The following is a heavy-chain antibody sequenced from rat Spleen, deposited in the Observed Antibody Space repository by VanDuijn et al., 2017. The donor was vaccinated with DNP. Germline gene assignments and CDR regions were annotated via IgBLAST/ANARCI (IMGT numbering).Heavy chain of an antibody. CDR1: GFTFSDYY. V-gene: IGHV5-22*01. J-gene: IGHJ2*01. CDR3: ARHVLPLRVWDY. D-gene: IGHD1-4*01. Sequence: EVQLVESGGGLVQPGRSLKLSCAASGFTFSDYYMAWVRQAPTKGLEWVAYISYDGGNTYYKDSVKGRFTISRDNVKNTLYLQMNSLRSEDMATYYCARHVLPLRVWDYWGQGVMVTVSS. CDR2: ISYDGGNT.